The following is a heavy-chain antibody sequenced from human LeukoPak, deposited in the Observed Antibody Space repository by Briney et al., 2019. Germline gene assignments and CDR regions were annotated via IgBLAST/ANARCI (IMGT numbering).Heavy chain of an antibody. V-gene: IGHV1-18*01. D-gene: IGHD3-10*01. CDR1: GYSFSSRN. CDR3: ARDSSDHDYYYGMDV. J-gene: IGHJ6*02. Sequence: ASVKVSCKVSGYSFSSRNINWVRQAPGQGLEWMGWISTYNGNTNYAQKVQDRVIMTRDTSTSTAYMELRSLTSDDTAMYFCARDSSDHDYYYGMDVWGQGTTVTVSS. CDR2: ISTYNGNT.